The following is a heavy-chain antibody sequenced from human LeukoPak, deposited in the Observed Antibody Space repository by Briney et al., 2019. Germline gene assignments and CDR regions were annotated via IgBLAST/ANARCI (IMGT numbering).Heavy chain of an antibody. D-gene: IGHD3-22*01. J-gene: IGHJ4*02. CDR2: INPSGGST. V-gene: IGHV1-46*01. CDR3: ARERVGDSSAGHFDY. CDR1: GYTFTSYY. Sequence: GASVKVSCKASGYTFTSYYMHWVRQAPGQGLEWMGIINPSGGSTSYAQKFQGRVTMTRDMSTSTVYMELSSLRSEDTAAYYCARERVGDSSAGHFDYWGQGTLVTVSS.